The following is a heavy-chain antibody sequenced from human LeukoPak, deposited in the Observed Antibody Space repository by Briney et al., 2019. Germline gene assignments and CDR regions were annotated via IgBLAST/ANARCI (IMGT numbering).Heavy chain of an antibody. J-gene: IGHJ4*02. Sequence: SETLSLTCAVYGGSFSGYYWSWIRQPPGKGLEWIGEINHSGSTNYNPSLESRVTISVDTSKNQFSLKLSSVTAADTAVYYCARATPATRWFGDWGQGTLVTVSS. CDR3: ARATPATRWFGD. D-gene: IGHD3-10*01. V-gene: IGHV4-34*01. CDR1: GGSFSGYY. CDR2: INHSGST.